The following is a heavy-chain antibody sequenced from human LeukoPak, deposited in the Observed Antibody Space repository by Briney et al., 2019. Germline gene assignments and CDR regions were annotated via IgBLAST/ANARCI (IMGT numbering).Heavy chain of an antibody. Sequence: PGVSLRLSCAASGFTFSSYGMHWVRQAPGKGLEWVAFIRYDGSNKYYADSVKGRSTISRDNSKNTLYLQMNSLRAEDTAVYYCAKGRTAAGYHPFTDYWGQGTLVTVSS. J-gene: IGHJ4*02. CDR1: GFTFSSYG. V-gene: IGHV3-30*02. CDR2: IRYDGSNK. CDR3: AKGRTAAGYHPFTDY. D-gene: IGHD6-13*01.